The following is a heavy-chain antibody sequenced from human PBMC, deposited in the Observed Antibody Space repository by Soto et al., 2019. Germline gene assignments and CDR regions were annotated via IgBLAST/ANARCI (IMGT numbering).Heavy chain of an antibody. D-gene: IGHD2-21*01. V-gene: IGHV1-46*03. J-gene: IGHJ5*02. Sequence: QVQLVQSGAEVKKPGASVKVSCKASGYTFTSYYMHWVRQAPGQGLEWMGMINPSTGSTNYAQNFKGRVTMTRDTSTSTVYVDMSRLRSEDTAVYYGARGTYGPWFDHWGQGTLVTVSS. CDR1: GYTFTSYY. CDR2: INPSTGST. CDR3: ARGTYGPWFDH.